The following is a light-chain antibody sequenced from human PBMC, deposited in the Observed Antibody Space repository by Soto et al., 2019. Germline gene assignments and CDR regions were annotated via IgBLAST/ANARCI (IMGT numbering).Light chain of an antibody. CDR1: QSINNN. V-gene: IGKV3-15*01. J-gene: IGKJ1*01. CDR3: QQYNNWPPWT. CDR2: GAS. Sequence: EIVMTQSPATLSVSPGERATLSCRASQSINNNLAWYQQKLGQAPRLLIYGASTRATGIPARFSGTGSGTEFTLIISSLQSEDFAVYYCQQYNNWPPWTFGQGTKVDIK.